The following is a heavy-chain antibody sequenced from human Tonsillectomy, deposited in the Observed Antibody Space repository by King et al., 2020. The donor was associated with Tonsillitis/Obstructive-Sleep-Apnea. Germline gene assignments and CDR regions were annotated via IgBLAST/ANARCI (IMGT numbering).Heavy chain of an antibody. CDR1: GYIFTSYY. CDR2: INPSGGST. D-gene: IGHD2-2*01. Sequence: QLVQSGAEVKKPGASVKVSCKASGYIFTSYYMHWVRQAPGQGLEWMGIINPSGGSTSYAQKFQGRVTMTRDTSTSTVYMELSSLRSEDTAVYYCASEGQLLMYYFDYWGQGTLVTVSS. J-gene: IGHJ4*02. V-gene: IGHV1-46*01. CDR3: ASEGQLLMYYFDY.